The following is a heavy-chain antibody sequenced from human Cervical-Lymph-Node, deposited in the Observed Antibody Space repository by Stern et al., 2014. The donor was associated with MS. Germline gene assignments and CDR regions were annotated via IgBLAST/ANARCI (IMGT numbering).Heavy chain of an antibody. Sequence: QVQLVESGPGLVKPSQTLSLTCTVSGGSISSGGSYWSWIRQHPGQGLEGIGYINYSGSSYYNPSLKSRVTISVDTSKNQFSLKLSSVTAADTAVYYCARAQSSSWYLVDYFDYWGQGTLVTVSS. CDR1: GGSISSGGSY. D-gene: IGHD6-13*01. J-gene: IGHJ4*02. V-gene: IGHV4-31*03. CDR3: ARAQSSSWYLVDYFDY. CDR2: INYSGSS.